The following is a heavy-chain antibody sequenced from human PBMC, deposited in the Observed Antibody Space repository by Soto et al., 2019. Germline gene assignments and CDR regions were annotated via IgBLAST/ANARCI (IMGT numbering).Heavy chain of an antibody. V-gene: IGHV5-51*01. CDR1: GYTFTNYW. J-gene: IGHJ4*02. Sequence: GESLKISCRVSGYTFTNYWIGWVRQMPGKGLEWMGIIYPGDSDTRYSPSFQGQVTISVDKSISTAQLQWSSLKASDSAMYYCARIWEMATVAACDYWGQGTLVTVSS. CDR2: IYPGDSDT. CDR3: ARIWEMATVAACDY. D-gene: IGHD6-13*01.